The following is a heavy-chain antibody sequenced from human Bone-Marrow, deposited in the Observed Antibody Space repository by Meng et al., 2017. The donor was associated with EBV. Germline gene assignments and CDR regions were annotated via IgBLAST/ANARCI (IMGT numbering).Heavy chain of an antibody. CDR2: INPNSGGT. CDR3: ARRVTMVRGVITNWFDP. CDR1: GYTFTGYD. Sequence: QVQLVPSGAEVKKPEASVKVACKASGYTFTGYDMHWVRQAPGQGLEWMGRINPNSGGTNYAQKFQGRVTMTRDTSISTAYMELSRLRSDDTAVYYCARRVTMVRGVITNWFDPWGQGTLVTVSS. D-gene: IGHD3-10*01. J-gene: IGHJ5*02. V-gene: IGHV1-2*06.